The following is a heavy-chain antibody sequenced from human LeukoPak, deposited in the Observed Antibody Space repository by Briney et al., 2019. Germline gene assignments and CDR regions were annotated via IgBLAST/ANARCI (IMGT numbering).Heavy chain of an antibody. V-gene: IGHV3-7*01. CDR3: ASSHDSSGND. CDR2: IKYDGSHK. Sequence: GGSLRLSCVASGFIFSSYWMAWVRQAPGKGLEWVANIKYDGSHKYYVDSVKGRFTISRDNAKNSVYLQMNSLRVDDTAVYFCASSHDSSGNDWGQGTMVTVSS. D-gene: IGHD3-22*01. J-gene: IGHJ4*02. CDR1: GFIFSSYW.